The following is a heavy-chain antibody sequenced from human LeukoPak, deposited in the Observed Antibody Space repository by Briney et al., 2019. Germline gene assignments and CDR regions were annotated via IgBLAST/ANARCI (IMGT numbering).Heavy chain of an antibody. J-gene: IGHJ5*02. Sequence: ASVKVSCKASGYTFTGYYMHWVRQAPGQGLEWMGWINPNSGGANYAQKFQGRATMTRDTSISTAYVELSRLRSDDTAVYYCARDPRYCSGGSCYGYNWFDPWGQGTLVTVSS. CDR2: INPNSGGA. V-gene: IGHV1-2*02. CDR3: ARDPRYCSGGSCYGYNWFDP. CDR1: GYTFTGYY. D-gene: IGHD2-15*01.